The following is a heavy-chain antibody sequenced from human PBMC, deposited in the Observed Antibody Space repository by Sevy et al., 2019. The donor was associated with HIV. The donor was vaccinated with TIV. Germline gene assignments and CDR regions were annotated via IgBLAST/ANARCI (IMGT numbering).Heavy chain of an antibody. CDR2: FSGSGAST. J-gene: IGHJ4*02. V-gene: IGHV3-23*01. D-gene: IGHD4-17*01. CDR1: GFTFTSYA. Sequence: GGSLRLSCAASGFTFTSYAMTWVRQAPGKGLEWVSGFSGSGASTYYADSVKGRFTISRDNSKNTLYMQMNRLRAEDTAVYYCAKASYGTTYYFDYWGQGTLVTVSS. CDR3: AKASYGTTYYFDY.